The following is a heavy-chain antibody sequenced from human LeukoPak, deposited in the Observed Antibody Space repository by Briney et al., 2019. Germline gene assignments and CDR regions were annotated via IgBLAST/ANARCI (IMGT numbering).Heavy chain of an antibody. Sequence: PSETLSLTCTVSGYSISSGYYWGWIRQPPGKGLEWIGSIYHSGSTYYNPSLKSRVTISVDTSKNQFSLKLSSVTAADTAVYYCARGVAVAGKGFDYWGQGTLVTVSS. V-gene: IGHV4-38-2*02. CDR3: ARGVAVAGKGFDY. D-gene: IGHD6-19*01. CDR2: IYHSGST. J-gene: IGHJ4*02. CDR1: GYSISSGYY.